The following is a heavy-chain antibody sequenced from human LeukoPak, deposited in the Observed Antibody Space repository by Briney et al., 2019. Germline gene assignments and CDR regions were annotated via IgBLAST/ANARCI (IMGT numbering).Heavy chain of an antibody. V-gene: IGHV1-69*13. CDR1: GGTFSSYA. CDR2: IIPIFGTA. D-gene: IGHD3-10*01. J-gene: IGHJ2*01. CDR3: ASGNMVRRPHWYFDL. Sequence: GASVKVSCKASGGTFSSYAISWVRQAPGQGLEWMGGIIPIFGTANYAQKFQGRVTITADESTSTAYMELSSLRSEDTAVYYCASGNMVRRPHWYFDLWGRGTLVTVSS.